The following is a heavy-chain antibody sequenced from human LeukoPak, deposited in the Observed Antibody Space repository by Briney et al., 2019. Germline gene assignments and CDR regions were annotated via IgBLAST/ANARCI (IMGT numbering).Heavy chain of an antibody. J-gene: IGHJ4*02. CDR3: ARLRDNSGYHFDY. V-gene: IGHV4-59*01. Sequence: SETLSLTCTVSGGSINGYYWSWIRQPPGKGLEWIGYIYYSGSTNYNPSLKSRVTISLDTSKNQFSLRLSAVTAADTAVYYCARLRDNSGYHFDYWGQGALVTASS. D-gene: IGHD3-22*01. CDR2: IYYSGST. CDR1: GGSINGYY.